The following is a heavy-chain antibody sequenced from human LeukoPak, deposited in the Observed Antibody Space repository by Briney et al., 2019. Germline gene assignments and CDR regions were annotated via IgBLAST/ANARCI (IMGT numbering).Heavy chain of an antibody. Sequence: SETLSLTCTVSGYSISSSSYYWGWIRQPPGKGLEWIRSIYYSGSTYYNPSLKSRVTISVDTSKNQFSLKLSSVTAADTAVYSCARGWDPIVGATGYAFDIWGQGTMVTVSS. D-gene: IGHD1-26*01. CDR1: GYSISSSSYY. J-gene: IGHJ3*02. CDR3: ARGWDPIVGATGYAFDI. CDR2: IYYSGST. V-gene: IGHV4-39*07.